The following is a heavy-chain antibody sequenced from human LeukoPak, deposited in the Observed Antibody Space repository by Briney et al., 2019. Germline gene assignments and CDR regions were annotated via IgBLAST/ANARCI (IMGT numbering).Heavy chain of an antibody. V-gene: IGHV4-61*02. J-gene: IGHJ4*02. Sequence: SQTLSLTCTVSGGSISSGSYYWSWIRQPAGKGLEWIGRIYTSGSTNYNSSLKSRVTISVDTSKNQFSLKLSSVTATDTAVYYCARDQGQRPFDYWGQGTLVTVSS. CDR1: GGSISSGSYY. CDR3: ARDQGQRPFDY. CDR2: IYTSGST.